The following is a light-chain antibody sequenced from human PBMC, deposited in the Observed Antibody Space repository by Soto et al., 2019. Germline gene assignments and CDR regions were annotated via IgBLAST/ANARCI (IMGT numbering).Light chain of an antibody. CDR3: QQNGSFPWT. CDR2: GAS. J-gene: IGKJ1*01. V-gene: IGKV3-20*01. Sequence: DIGLTQYPGTLSLSPGERATLSRMASQSVSRSSLAWYQQRPGQAPRLLIYGASSRATGITDRFSGSGSGTDFTLTISRLEPEDFAVYYCQQNGSFPWTVGQVTKVEIK. CDR1: QSVSRSS.